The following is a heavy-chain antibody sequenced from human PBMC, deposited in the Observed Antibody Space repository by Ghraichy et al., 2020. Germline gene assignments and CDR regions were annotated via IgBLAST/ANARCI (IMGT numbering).Heavy chain of an antibody. V-gene: IGHV4-59*08. CDR3: ATHGPRVLISV. CDR1: GGSITPNF. J-gene: IGHJ6*02. Sequence: SETLSLTCTVSGGSITPNFWSWIRQPPGKGLEWVGYIYYSGSTSYNPSLKSLVAISVDTSKNQFSLKLSSVTAADTAVYYCATHGPRVLISVWGQGTTVTVSS. CDR2: IYYSGST. D-gene: IGHD3-16*01.